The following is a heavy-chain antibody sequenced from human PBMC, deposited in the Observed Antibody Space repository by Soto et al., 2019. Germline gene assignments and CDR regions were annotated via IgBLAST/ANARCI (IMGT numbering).Heavy chain of an antibody. J-gene: IGHJ5*02. Sequence: PSETLSLTCTVSGGSISSYYWSWIRQPPGKGLEWIGYIYYSGSTNYNPSLKSRVTISVDTSKNQFSLKLSSVTAADTAVYYCARALWGPVGHINWFDPWGQGTLVTVSS. CDR1: GGSISSYY. V-gene: IGHV4-59*01. CDR2: IYYSGST. CDR3: ARALWGPVGHINWFDP. D-gene: IGHD3-16*01.